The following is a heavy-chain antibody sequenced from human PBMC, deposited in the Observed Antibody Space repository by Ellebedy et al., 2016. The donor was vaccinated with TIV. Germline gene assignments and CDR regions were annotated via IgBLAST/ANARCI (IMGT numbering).Heavy chain of an antibody. D-gene: IGHD2-21*02. CDR3: PHTNANGDANFDY. CDR1: GFSLITRGVG. V-gene: IGHV2-5*02. Sequence: SGPTLVKPTQTLTLTCTFSGFSLITRGVGVGWIRQPHGQAPECLAVIYWDDGERYRPSLKSRLTITKDTSKNLVVLKMTNLDPVDTGTYYCPHTNANGDANFDYWGPGTLVTVSS. J-gene: IGHJ4*02. CDR2: IYWDDGE.